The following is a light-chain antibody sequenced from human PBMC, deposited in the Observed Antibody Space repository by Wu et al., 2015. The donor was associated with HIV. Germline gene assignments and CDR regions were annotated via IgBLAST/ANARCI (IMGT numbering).Light chain of an antibody. CDR1: QSVYSSY. Sequence: ENVLTQSPGTLSKSPGERATLSCRASQSVYSSYLGWYQQKPGQAPRLLIHGASSRATGIPDRFSGSGSGTDFTLTISRLEPEDFAMYYCQQYGGTPITFGQGTRLEIK. J-gene: IGKJ5*01. CDR3: QQYGGTPIT. V-gene: IGKV3-20*01. CDR2: GAS.